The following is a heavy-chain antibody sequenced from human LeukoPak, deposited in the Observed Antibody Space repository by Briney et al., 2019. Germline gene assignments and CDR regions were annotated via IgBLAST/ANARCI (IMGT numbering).Heavy chain of an antibody. CDR3: ARDRYYYDSSGYSPLDY. Sequence: PSETLSLTCTVSGYSISSGYYWGWIRQPPGKGLEWIGYIYYSGSTNYNPSPKSRVTISVDTSKNQFSLKLSSVTAADTAVYYCARDRYYYDSSGYSPLDYWGQGTLVTVSS. D-gene: IGHD3-22*01. V-gene: IGHV4-38-2*02. J-gene: IGHJ4*02. CDR1: GYSISSGYY. CDR2: IYYSGST.